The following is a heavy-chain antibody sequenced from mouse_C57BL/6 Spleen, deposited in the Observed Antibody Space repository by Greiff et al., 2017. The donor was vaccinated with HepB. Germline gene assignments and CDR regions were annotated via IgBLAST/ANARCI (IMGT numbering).Heavy chain of an antibody. CDR3: PRDDGSYVFDY. Sequence: EVMLVESGGGLVKPGGSLKLSCAASGFTFSSYAMSWVRQTPEKRLEWVATISDGGSYTYYPDNVKGRFTISRDNAKNNLYLQMSHLKSEDTAMYYCPRDDGSYVFDYWGQGTTLTVSS. CDR1: GFTFSSYA. CDR2: ISDGGSYT. V-gene: IGHV5-4*01. J-gene: IGHJ2*01. D-gene: IGHD2-3*01.